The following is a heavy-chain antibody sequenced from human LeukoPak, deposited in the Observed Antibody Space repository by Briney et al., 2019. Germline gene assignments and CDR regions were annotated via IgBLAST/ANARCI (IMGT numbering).Heavy chain of an antibody. CDR3: ARHVSGSYTFDY. D-gene: IGHD1-26*01. J-gene: IGHJ4*02. V-gene: IGHV4-61*02. CDR1: GGSISSGSYY. Sequence: SQTLSLTCTVSGGSISSGSYYWSWIRQPAGKGLEWIGRIYTSGSTNYNPSLKSRVTISVDTSKNQFSLKLSSVTAADTAVYYCARHVSGSYTFDYWGQGTLVTVSS. CDR2: IYTSGST.